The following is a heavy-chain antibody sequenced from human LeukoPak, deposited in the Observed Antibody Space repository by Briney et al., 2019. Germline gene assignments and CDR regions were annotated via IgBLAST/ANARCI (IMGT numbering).Heavy chain of an antibody. J-gene: IGHJ4*02. V-gene: IGHV3-66*04. CDR3: ARRHYDRTGYYYVD. CDR2: MFTNGDT. CDR1: GFTVSSNY. D-gene: IGHD3-22*01. Sequence: GGSLTLSCAASGFTVSSNYMSWVRQAPGKGLEWVPVMFTNGDTNYADSVKGRFTISRDSFKNTLYLQMSSLRAEDTAVYFCARRHYDRTGYYYVDWGQGTLVTVSS.